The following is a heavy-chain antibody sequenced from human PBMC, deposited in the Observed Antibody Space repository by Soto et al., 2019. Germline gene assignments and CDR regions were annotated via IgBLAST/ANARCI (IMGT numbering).Heavy chain of an antibody. D-gene: IGHD2-2*02. V-gene: IGHV3-74*01. CDR2: INSDGSST. J-gene: IGHJ6*02. CDR3: ARGDLIVVVPAAIRLDYYYYGMDV. Sequence: GGSLRLSCAASGFTFSSYWMHWVRQARGKGLVWVSRINSDGSSTSYADSVKGRFTISRDNAKNTLYLQMNSLRAEDTAVYYCARGDLIVVVPAAIRLDYYYYGMDVWGQGTTVTVSS. CDR1: GFTFSSYW.